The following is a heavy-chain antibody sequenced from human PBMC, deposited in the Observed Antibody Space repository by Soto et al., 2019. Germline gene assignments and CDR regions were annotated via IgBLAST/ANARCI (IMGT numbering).Heavy chain of an antibody. CDR3: AKGGTTALDY. Sequence: GGSLRLSCAASGFTFDDYAMHWVRQAPGKGLEWVSGISWNSGSIGYADSVKGRFTISRDNAKNSLYLQMNSLRAEDTALYYCAKGGTTALDYCGQGTLVTVSS. CDR2: ISWNSGSI. J-gene: IGHJ4*02. D-gene: IGHD1-1*01. CDR1: GFTFDDYA. V-gene: IGHV3-9*01.